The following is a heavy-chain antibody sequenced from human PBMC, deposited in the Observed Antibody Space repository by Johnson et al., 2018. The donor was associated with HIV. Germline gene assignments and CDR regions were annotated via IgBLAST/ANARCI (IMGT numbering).Heavy chain of an antibody. D-gene: IGHD5-24*01. Sequence: ESGGGLVQPGGSLRLSCVASGFTFSNYGIHWVRQAPGKGLEWVAVISYDGSNKYYADSVKGRFTISRDNSKNTLYLQMNSLRSEDTALYYCARVLNARPQWALDIWGQGTMVTVSS. CDR2: ISYDGSNK. V-gene: IGHV3-30*03. J-gene: IGHJ3*02. CDR3: ARVLNARPQWALDI. CDR1: GFTFSNYG.